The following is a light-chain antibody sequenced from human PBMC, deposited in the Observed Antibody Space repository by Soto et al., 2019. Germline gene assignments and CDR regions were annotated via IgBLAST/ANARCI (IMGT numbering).Light chain of an antibody. V-gene: IGKV3-11*01. CDR1: QSVGNN. CDR2: EAS. Sequence: EIVLTQSPATLSSSPGERATLSCRASQSVGNNLAWYQQKPGQAPGLLIYEASTRATGIPARFSGSGSGTDFTLTISSLEPEDFAVYYCQQYGSSPSWTFGQGTKVDIK. J-gene: IGKJ1*01. CDR3: QQYGSSPSWT.